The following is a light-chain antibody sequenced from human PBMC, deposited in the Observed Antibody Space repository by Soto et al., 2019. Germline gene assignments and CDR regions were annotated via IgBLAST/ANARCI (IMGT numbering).Light chain of an antibody. Sequence: VLTNSPCTLSLSPGERSTLSCRASSSCSSSFLTWDQQKPGQAPRLLIYRTSNRVTGIPDRFSGSGSGTXXNLTISRLEPEDFAVYFCQHYGNSLWTFGQGTKV. CDR2: RTS. CDR3: QHYGNSLWT. V-gene: IGKV3-20*01. CDR1: SSCSSSF. J-gene: IGKJ1*01.